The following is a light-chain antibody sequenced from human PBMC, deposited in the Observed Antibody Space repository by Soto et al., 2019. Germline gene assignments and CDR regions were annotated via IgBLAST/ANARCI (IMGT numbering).Light chain of an antibody. J-gene: IGKJ5*01. CDR3: QQYNNWPIT. Sequence: EIVMTQSPATLSVSPGERATLSCRASQSVSSDLAWYQQKPGQVPKLLIYGASTRATGIPARFSGSGSGTEFTLTISSLQSEDFAVYYGQQYNNWPITFGQGTRLEIK. V-gene: IGKV3-15*01. CDR2: GAS. CDR1: QSVSSD.